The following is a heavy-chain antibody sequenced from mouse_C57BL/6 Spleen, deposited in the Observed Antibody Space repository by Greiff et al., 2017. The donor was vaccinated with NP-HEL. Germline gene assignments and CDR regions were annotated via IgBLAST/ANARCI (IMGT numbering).Heavy chain of an antibody. Sequence: EVHLVESGGGLVKPGGSLKLSCAASGFTFSSYAMSWVRQTPEKRLEWVATISDGGSYTYYPDNVKGRFTISRDNAKNNLYLQMSHLKSEDTAMYYCARGEGYWSFDYWGQGTTLTVSS. CDR2: ISDGGSYT. D-gene: IGHD3-1*01. V-gene: IGHV5-4*01. CDR1: GFTFSSYA. J-gene: IGHJ2*01. CDR3: ARGEGYWSFDY.